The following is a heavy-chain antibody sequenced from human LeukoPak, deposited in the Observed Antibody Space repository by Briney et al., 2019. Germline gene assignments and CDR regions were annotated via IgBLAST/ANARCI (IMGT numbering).Heavy chain of an antibody. V-gene: IGHV4-39*01. Sequence: SETLSLTCTVSGGSISNTFYYWGWIRQPPGKGLEWIGSINYSGSTYYNPSLKSRVTISVDTSKNQFSLKLSSVTAADTAVYYCANGWGYGGPFDYWGQGTLVTVSS. J-gene: IGHJ4*02. CDR3: ANGWGYGGPFDY. CDR2: INYSGST. CDR1: GGSISNTFYY. D-gene: IGHD5-18*01.